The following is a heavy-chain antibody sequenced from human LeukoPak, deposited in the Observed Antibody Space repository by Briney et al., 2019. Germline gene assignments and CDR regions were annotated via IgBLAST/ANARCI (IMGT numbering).Heavy chain of an antibody. D-gene: IGHD2-2*01. CDR1: GFSFSGYG. Sequence: GGSLRLSCAASGFSFSGYGMHWVRQAPGEGLQWVAVIWYDGSNKYYADSVKGRFTISRDNSKNTLYLQMNSLRAEDTAVYYCAKGFSSLATFFDYWGQGTLVTVSS. V-gene: IGHV3-33*06. CDR2: IWYDGSNK. J-gene: IGHJ4*02. CDR3: AKGFSSLATFFDY.